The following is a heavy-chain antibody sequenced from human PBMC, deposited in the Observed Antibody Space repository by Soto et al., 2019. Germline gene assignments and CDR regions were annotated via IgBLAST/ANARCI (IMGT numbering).Heavy chain of an antibody. Sequence: EVQLVESGGALLNLGGSFRSSLAALGPTIVIAGITWVRQAPGKGLEWVGRIKTNTEGGTTDYAAAVKGRFTVSRDDSKNTLYLQMNSLKTEDTAVYYCTTGSVEGVWGQGTTVTVSS. CDR3: TTGSVEGV. D-gene: IGHD2-15*01. CDR2: IKTNTEGGTT. J-gene: IGHJ6*02. V-gene: IGHV3-15*07. CDR1: GPTIVIAG.